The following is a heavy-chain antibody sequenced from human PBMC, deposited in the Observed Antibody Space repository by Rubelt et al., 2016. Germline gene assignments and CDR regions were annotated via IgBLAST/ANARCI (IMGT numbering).Heavy chain of an antibody. D-gene: IGHD1-26*01. J-gene: IGHJ4*02. CDR3: VKEVGGYQGFDY. V-gene: IGHV3-66*03. CDR2: VYSSGDT. Sequence: LVESGGKMVQRGGSLRLSCAVSGLIVSVSSNYVSWVRQAPGKGLEWISVVYSSGDTYYADSEKGRFTSSRDSSRNTLDLQMNSLRPEDTAVYYCVKEVGGYQGFDYWGQGTLVTVSS. CDR1: GLIVSVSSNY.